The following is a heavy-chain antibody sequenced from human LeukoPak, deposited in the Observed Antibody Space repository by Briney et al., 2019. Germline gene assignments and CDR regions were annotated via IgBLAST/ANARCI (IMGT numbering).Heavy chain of an antibody. CDR2: ISSSSSYI. V-gene: IGHV3-21*01. CDR1: GFTFSSYS. CDR3: ASWTRPGDY. J-gene: IGHJ4*02. Sequence: GGSLRLSCAASGFTFSSYSMNWVRQAPGKGLEWVSSISSSSSYIYYADSVKGRFTISRDNAKNSLYLQMNSLRAEDTAVYYCASWTRPGDYWGQGSLVTVSS. D-gene: IGHD3/OR15-3a*01.